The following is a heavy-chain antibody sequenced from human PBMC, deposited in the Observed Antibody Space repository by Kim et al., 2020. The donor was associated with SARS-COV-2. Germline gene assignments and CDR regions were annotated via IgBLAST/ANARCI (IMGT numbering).Heavy chain of an antibody. CDR2: IWYDGSNN. CDR3: ARGFPYTTVSTTHSTDN. V-gene: IGHV3-33*08. D-gene: IGHD4-4*01. Sequence: GGSLRLSCAASGFTFSSYGMHWVRQAPGKGLEWVAVIWYDGSNNYYADSVKGRFTISRDNSKNTLYMQMNSLRAEDTAVDYCARGFPYTTVSTTHSTDNWGQGTLVTVSS. J-gene: IGHJ4*02. CDR1: GFTFSSYG.